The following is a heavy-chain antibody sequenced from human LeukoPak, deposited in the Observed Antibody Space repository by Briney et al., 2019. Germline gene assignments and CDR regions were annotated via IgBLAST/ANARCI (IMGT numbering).Heavy chain of an antibody. J-gene: IGHJ4*02. CDR3: ARDPGLYYFDY. CDR1: GGSISSGDYY. V-gene: IGHV4-30-4*08. Sequence: SQTLSLTCTVSGGSISSGDYYWSWIRQPPGKGLEWIGYTYYSGSTYYNPSLKSRVTISVDTSKNQFSLKLSSVTAADTAVYYCARDPGLYYFDYWGRGTLVTVSS. CDR2: TYYSGST.